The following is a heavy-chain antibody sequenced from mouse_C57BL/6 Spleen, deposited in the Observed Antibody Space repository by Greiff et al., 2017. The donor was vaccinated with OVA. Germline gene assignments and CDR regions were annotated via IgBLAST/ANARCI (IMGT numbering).Heavy chain of an antibody. CDR3: ARFPDGYSHAMDY. CDR2: IDPSDSYT. Sequence: VQLQQPGAELVMPGASVKLSCKASGYTFTSYWMHWVKQRPGQGLEWIGEIDPSDSYTNYNQKFKGKSTLTVDKSSSTAYMQLSSLTSEDSAVYYCARFPDGYSHAMDYWGQGTSVTVSS. CDR1: GYTFTSYW. J-gene: IGHJ4*01. D-gene: IGHD2-3*01. V-gene: IGHV1-69*01.